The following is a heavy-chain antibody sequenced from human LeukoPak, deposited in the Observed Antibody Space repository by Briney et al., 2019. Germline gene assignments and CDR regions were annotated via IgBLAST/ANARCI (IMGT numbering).Heavy chain of an antibody. Sequence: ASVNVSCKASGYTFTSYAMHWVRQAPGQRLEWMGWINAGNGNTKYSQKFQGRVTITRDTSASTAYMELSSLRSEDTAVYYCASLPQRYCSSTSCYNGWFDPWGQGTLVTVSS. CDR1: GYTFTSYA. J-gene: IGHJ5*02. V-gene: IGHV1-3*01. D-gene: IGHD2-2*01. CDR3: ASLPQRYCSSTSCYNGWFDP. CDR2: INAGNGNT.